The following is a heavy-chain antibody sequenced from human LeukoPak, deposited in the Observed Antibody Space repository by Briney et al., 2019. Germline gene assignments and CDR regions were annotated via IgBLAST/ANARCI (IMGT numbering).Heavy chain of an antibody. V-gene: IGHV3-30-3*01. J-gene: IGHJ4*02. CDR1: GFTFSSYA. D-gene: IGHD4-23*01. Sequence: GGSLRLSCAASGFTFSSYAMSWVRQAPGKGLEWVAVISYDGSNKYYADSVKGRFTISRDNSKNTLYLQMNSLRAEDTAVYYCARDDPRWHYFDYWGQGTLVTVSS. CDR2: ISYDGSNK. CDR3: ARDDPRWHYFDY.